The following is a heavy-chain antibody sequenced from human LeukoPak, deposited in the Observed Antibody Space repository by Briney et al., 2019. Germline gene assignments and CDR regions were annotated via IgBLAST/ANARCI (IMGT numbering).Heavy chain of an antibody. CDR3: ARALDY. V-gene: IGHV4-59*11. CDR1: GGSISSHY. J-gene: IGHJ4*02. CDR2: IYYSGST. Sequence: SETLSLTCTVSGGSISSHYWSWIRQPPGKGLEWIGYIYYSGSTIYNPSLKSRVTISVDTSKNQFSLKLSSVNAADTAVYYCARALDYWGGGTLV.